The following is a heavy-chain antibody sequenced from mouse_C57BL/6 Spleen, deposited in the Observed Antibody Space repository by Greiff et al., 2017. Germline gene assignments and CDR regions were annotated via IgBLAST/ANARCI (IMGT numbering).Heavy chain of an antibody. V-gene: IGHV1-26*01. CDR2: INPNNGGT. CDR3: ARPITTTEYFDV. D-gene: IGHD1-2*01. CDR1: GYTFTDYY. J-gene: IGHJ1*03. Sequence: VQLQQSGPELVKPGASVKISCKASGYTFTDYYMNWVKQSHGKSLEWIGDINPNNGGTSYNQKFKGKATLTADKSSSTAYMELRSLTSEDAAVDYCARPITTTEYFDVWGTGTTVTVS.